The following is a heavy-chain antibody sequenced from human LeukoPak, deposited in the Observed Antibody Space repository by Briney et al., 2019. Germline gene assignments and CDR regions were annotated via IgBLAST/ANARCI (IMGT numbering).Heavy chain of an antibody. Sequence: SETLSLTCAVSGYSISSGYYWGWIRQPPGKGLEWIGSIYHSGSTYYNPSLRSRVTISVDTSKNQFSLKLSSVTAADTAVYYCARDYGDYGAPFDYWGQGTLVTVSS. CDR3: ARDYGDYGAPFDY. CDR2: IYHSGST. J-gene: IGHJ4*02. CDR1: GYSISSGYY. D-gene: IGHD4-17*01. V-gene: IGHV4-38-2*02.